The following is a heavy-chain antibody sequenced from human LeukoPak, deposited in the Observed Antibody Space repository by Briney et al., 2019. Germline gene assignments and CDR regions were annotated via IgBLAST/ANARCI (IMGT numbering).Heavy chain of an antibody. V-gene: IGHV2-5*01. J-gene: IGHJ4*02. CDR2: IYWNDDK. Sequence: TLSLTCAVSGGSFSGYYWSWIRQPPGKALEWLALIYWNDDKRYSPSLKSRLTITKDTSKNQVVLTMTNMDPVDTGTYYCAHAPYYNFWSGYPYFDYWGQGTLVTVSS. D-gene: IGHD3-3*01. CDR3: AHAPYYNFWSGYPYFDY. CDR1: GGSFSGYYWS.